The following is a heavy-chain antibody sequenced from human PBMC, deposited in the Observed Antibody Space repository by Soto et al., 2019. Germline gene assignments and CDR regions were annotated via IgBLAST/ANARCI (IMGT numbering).Heavy chain of an antibody. Sequence: QVQLQQWGAGLLKPSETLSLTCAVYGGSFSGYYWSWIRQPPGKGLEWIGEINHSGSTNYNPSLKSRVTISVDTSKNQFALKLSSVTAADTAVYYCARVTRYEQWLVPYFDYWGQGTLVTVSS. CDR2: INHSGST. J-gene: IGHJ4*02. D-gene: IGHD6-19*01. V-gene: IGHV4-34*01. CDR3: ARVTRYEQWLVPYFDY. CDR1: GGSFSGYY.